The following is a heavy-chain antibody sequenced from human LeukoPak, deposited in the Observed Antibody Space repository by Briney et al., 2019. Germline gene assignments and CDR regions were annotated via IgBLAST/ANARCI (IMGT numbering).Heavy chain of an antibody. CDR2: INAGNGNT. CDR1: GYTFTSYA. Sequence: ASVKVSCKASGYTFTSYAMHWVRQAPGQRLEWMGWINAGNGNTKYSQKFQGRVTITRDTSASTAYMELSSLRSEDTAVYYCARDGRYCSGGSRYPSGMDVWGQGTTVTVSS. CDR3: ARDGRYCSGGSRYPSGMDV. J-gene: IGHJ6*02. V-gene: IGHV1-3*01. D-gene: IGHD2-15*01.